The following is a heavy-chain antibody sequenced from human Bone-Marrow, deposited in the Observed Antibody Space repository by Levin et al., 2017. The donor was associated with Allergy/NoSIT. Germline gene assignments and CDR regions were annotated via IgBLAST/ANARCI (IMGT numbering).Heavy chain of an antibody. D-gene: IGHD3-22*01. CDR2: ISWNSGSI. Sequence: DSASNWGRKAPGKGLEWVSGISWNSGSIGYADSVKGRFTISRDNAKNSLYLQMNSLRAEDTALYYCAKGTRNSSGAYFDYWGQGTLVTVSS. CDR1: DSA. J-gene: IGHJ4*02. CDR3: AKGTRNSSGAYFDY. V-gene: IGHV3-9*01.